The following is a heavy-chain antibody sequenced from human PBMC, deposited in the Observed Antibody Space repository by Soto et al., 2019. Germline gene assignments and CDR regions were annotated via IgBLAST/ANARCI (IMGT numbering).Heavy chain of an antibody. V-gene: IGHV3-74*01. J-gene: IGHJ5*02. Sequence: GGSLRLSCAASGLTFSGYWMHWVRQAPGKGLMWVSRINGDGRTTNYADSVKGRFTISRENAKNTLYLQMNSLRAEDTAVYYCARAAYGEYWFDPWGQGTLVTVSS. CDR2: INGDGRTT. D-gene: IGHD4-17*01. CDR3: ARAAYGEYWFDP. CDR1: GLTFSGYW.